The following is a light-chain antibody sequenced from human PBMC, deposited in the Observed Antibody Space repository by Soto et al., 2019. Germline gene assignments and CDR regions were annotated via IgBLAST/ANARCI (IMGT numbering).Light chain of an antibody. Sequence: EFVLTQSPGTLSLSPGERATLSCRASQTVRNNYLAWYQQKPGQAPRLXIYDASSRETGIPDRFSGGGAGTDFTRTISRLEPEDFAVYYCQQFSSYPLTFGGGTKVDIK. J-gene: IGKJ4*01. V-gene: IGKV3-20*01. CDR2: DAS. CDR3: QQFSSYPLT. CDR1: QTVRNNY.